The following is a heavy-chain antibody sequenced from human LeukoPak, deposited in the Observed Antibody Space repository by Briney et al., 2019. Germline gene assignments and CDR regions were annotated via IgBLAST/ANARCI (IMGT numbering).Heavy chain of an antibody. CDR1: GYTFTSYY. V-gene: IGHV1-46*01. Sequence: ASVKVSCKASGYTFTSYYMHWVRQAPGQGLEWMGIINPSGGSTSYAQKFQGRVTMTRDTSTSTVYMELSSLRSEDTAVYYCARVAEYCSSTSCQGRDYMDVWGKGTTVTISS. CDR3: ARVAEYCSSTSCQGRDYMDV. D-gene: IGHD2-2*01. J-gene: IGHJ6*03. CDR2: INPSGGST.